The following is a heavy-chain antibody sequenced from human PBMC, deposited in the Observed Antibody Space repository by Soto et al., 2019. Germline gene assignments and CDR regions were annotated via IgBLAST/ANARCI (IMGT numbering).Heavy chain of an antibody. CDR2: IYYSGST. V-gene: IGHV4-59*01. J-gene: IGHJ4*02. CDR3: SIGEERVAMPLGY. Sequence: PSETLSLTCTVSGGSISSYYWSWIRQPPGKGLEWIGYIYYSGSTNYNPSLKSRVTISVDTSKNQFSLKLSSVTAADTAVYYCSIGEERVAMPLGYWGKRTLVTV. CDR1: GGSISSYY. D-gene: IGHD1-1*01.